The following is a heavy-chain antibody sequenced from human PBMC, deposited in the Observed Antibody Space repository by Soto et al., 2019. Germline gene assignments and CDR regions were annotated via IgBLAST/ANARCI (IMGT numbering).Heavy chain of an antibody. CDR3: ARDWAIVGAAGYFDY. CDR1: GFTFSSYA. Sequence: QVQLVESGGGVVQPGRSLRLSCAASGFTFSSYAMHWVRQAPGKGLEWVAVISYDGSNKYYADSVKGRFTISRDNSKNTLYLQMNSLRAEDTAVYYCARDWAIVGAAGYFDYWDQGTLVTVSS. D-gene: IGHD1-26*01. J-gene: IGHJ4*02. V-gene: IGHV3-30-3*01. CDR2: ISYDGSNK.